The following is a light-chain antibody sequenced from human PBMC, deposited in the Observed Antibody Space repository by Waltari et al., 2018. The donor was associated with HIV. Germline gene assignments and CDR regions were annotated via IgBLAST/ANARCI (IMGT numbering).Light chain of an antibody. V-gene: IGLV2-8*01. J-gene: IGLJ2*01. Sequence: QSALTQPPSASGSPGQSVTISCTGKTSDVGSSNYVSWYQHHPGKAPKLLIYEVFKRPSGVTDRFSGSKSGNTASLTVSGLQAEDEADYYCTSYAGRNTFVFGGGTKLTVL. CDR2: EVF. CDR3: TSYAGRNTFV. CDR1: TSDVGSSNY.